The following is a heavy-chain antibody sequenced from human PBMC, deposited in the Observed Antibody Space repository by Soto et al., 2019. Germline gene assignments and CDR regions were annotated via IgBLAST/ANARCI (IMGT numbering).Heavy chain of an antibody. D-gene: IGHD6-19*01. J-gene: IGHJ4*02. Sequence: GGSLRLSCAASGFTFSSYAMSWVRQAPGKGLEWVSAISGSGGSTYYADSVKGRSTISRDNSKNTLYLQMNSLSAEDTAVYYCAKDQGSAWFFDYWGQGTLVTVSS. V-gene: IGHV3-23*01. CDR2: ISGSGGST. CDR3: AKDQGSAWFFDY. CDR1: GFTFSSYA.